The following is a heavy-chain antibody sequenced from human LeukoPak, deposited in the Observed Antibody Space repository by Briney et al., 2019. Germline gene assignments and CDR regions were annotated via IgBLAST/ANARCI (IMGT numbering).Heavy chain of an antibody. CDR2: IFPGDSDT. CDR1: GYSFTSCW. V-gene: IGHV5-51*01. J-gene: IGHJ4*02. CDR3: ARHLDSDYDSYFDY. D-gene: IGHD5-12*01. Sequence: GESLKISCKGSGYSFTSCWIGWVRQMPGKGLEWMGIIFPGDSDTRYSPSFQGQVTISADKSISTAYLQWSSLKASDTAVYYCARHLDSDYDSYFDYWGQGTLVTVSS.